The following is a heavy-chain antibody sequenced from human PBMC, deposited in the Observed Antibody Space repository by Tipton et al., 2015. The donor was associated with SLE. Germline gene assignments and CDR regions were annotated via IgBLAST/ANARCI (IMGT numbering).Heavy chain of an antibody. CDR3: ARSSLGTPFDY. CDR1: GFTFSSYW. CDR2: INTDGSST. Sequence: SLRLSCAASGFTFSSYWMHWVRQAPGKGLVWVSRINTDGSSTNYADSVKGRFTISRDNSKNSLYLQMNSLRAEDTADYYCARSSLGTPFDYWGQGTLVTVSS. V-gene: IGHV3-74*01. J-gene: IGHJ4*02.